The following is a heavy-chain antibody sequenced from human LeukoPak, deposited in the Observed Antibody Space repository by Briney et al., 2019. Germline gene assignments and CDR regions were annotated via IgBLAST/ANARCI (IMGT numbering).Heavy chain of an antibody. CDR1: GFTFSSYS. CDR2: ISSSSSTI. D-gene: IGHD1-1*01. V-gene: IGHV3-48*04. Sequence: GGSLRLSCAASGFTFSSYSMNWVRQAPGKGLEWVSYISSSSSTIYYADSVKGRFTISRDNAKNSLYLQMNSLRAEDTAVYYCAREKVRVERPHMPGTYYYGMDVWGQGTTVTVSS. CDR3: AREKVRVERPHMPGTYYYGMDV. J-gene: IGHJ6*02.